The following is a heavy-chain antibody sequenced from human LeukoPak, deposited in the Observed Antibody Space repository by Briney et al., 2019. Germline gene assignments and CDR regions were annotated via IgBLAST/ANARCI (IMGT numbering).Heavy chain of an antibody. D-gene: IGHD1-26*01. CDR1: GYTFSSYG. V-gene: IGHV1-18*01. Sequence: ASVKVSCKASGYTFSSYGITWVRQAPGQGLEWMGWISAYGDNTNYAQKFQGRVTMTMDTSTSTAYMELRSLTSDDTAAYYCARGGSYYHFDYWGQGTLVTVSS. J-gene: IGHJ4*02. CDR3: ARGGSYYHFDY. CDR2: ISAYGDNT.